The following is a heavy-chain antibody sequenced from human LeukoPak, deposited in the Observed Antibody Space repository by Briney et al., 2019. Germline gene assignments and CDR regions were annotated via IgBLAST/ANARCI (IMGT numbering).Heavy chain of an antibody. J-gene: IGHJ5*02. CDR2: IYHSGST. CDR1: GYSISSGYY. D-gene: IGHD3-3*01. Sequence: SETLSLTCAVSGYSISSGYYWGWIRQPPGKGVEWIGSIYHSGSTYYNPSVKRRVTISVDTAKNHFSLNLSSVTAADTAVYYCASYDFWSGYYRAWGQGTLVTVSS. V-gene: IGHV4-38-2*01. CDR3: ASYDFWSGYYRA.